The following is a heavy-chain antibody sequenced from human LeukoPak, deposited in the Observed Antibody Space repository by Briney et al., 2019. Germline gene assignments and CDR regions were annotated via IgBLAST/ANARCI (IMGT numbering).Heavy chain of an antibody. J-gene: IGHJ4*02. CDR2: IYPGDSDT. CDR3: ARRYSDSQIDY. CDR1: GYSFTSYW. V-gene: IGHV5-51*01. D-gene: IGHD4-11*01. Sequence: GESLKISCKGSGYSFTSYWIGWVRQMPGKGLEWMGIIYPGDSDTRYSPSFQGQVTISADKSIGTAYMQWSSLKASDTAMYYCARRYSDSQIDYWGQGTLVTVSS.